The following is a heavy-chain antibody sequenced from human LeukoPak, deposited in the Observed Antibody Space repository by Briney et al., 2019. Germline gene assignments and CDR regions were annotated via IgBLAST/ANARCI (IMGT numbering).Heavy chain of an antibody. V-gene: IGHV4-59*01. CDR3: ARDHIAVAGNYGMDV. CDR1: GGSISSYY. Sequence: SETLSLTCTVSGGSISSYYWSWIRQPPGKGLEWIGYIYYSGSTNYNPSLKSRVTISVDTSKNQFSLKLSSVTAADTAVYYCARDHIAVAGNYGMDVWGQGTTVTVSS. CDR2: IYYSGST. J-gene: IGHJ6*02. D-gene: IGHD6-19*01.